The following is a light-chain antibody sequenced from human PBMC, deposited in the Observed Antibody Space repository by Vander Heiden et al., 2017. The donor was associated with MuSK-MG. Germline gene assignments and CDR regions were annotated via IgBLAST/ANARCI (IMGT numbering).Light chain of an antibody. V-gene: IGKV1-13*02. Sequence: AIQLTKSPSSLSASVGDRATITCRASQGISNSLAWYQQKPGKAPKVLVYDASTLQSGVPSRFSGSGSGTDFTLTISSLQPEDFATYYCRQFNSYPITLGQGTRLEI. CDR2: DAS. CDR1: QGISNS. CDR3: RQFNSYPIT. J-gene: IGKJ5*01.